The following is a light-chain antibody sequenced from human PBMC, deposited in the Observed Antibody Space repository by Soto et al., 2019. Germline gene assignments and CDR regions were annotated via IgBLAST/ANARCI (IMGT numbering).Light chain of an antibody. CDR3: SSYTSVSTLV. J-gene: IGLJ3*02. CDR2: DVN. CDR1: SGDVGGSSS. V-gene: IGLV2-14*01. Sequence: QSVLTQPASVSGSPGQSLTISCTGTSGDVGGSSSVSWYQHHPGRGPKLMIYDVNNRPSGVSNRFSGSKSGNTASLTISGLQPDDEADYYCSSYTSVSTLVFGGGTKVTVL.